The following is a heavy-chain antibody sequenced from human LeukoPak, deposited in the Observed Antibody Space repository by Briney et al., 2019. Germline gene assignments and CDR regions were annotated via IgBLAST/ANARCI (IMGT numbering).Heavy chain of an antibody. V-gene: IGHV1-8*01. CDR2: MNPNSGNT. J-gene: IGHJ3*02. CDR3: ARVTWYYDSSGLDAFDI. CDR1: GYTFTSYD. D-gene: IGHD3-22*01. Sequence: ASVKVSCKASGYTFTSYDINWVRQAAGQGLEWMGWMNPNSGNTGYAQKFQGRVTMTRNTSISTAYMELSSLRSEDTAVYYCARVTWYYDSSGLDAFDIWGQGTMVTVSS.